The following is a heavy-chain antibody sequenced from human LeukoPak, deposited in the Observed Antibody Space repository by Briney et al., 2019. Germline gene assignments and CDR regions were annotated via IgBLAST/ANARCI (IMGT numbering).Heavy chain of an antibody. CDR2: ISWNGADI. J-gene: IGHJ4*02. V-gene: IGHV3-9*01. CDR3: AKSEGSTVTTYFFDY. Sequence: GGSLRLSCAASGFIFDDHAMHWVRQPLGKGLEWVSGISWNGADIGYADSVKGRFTISRDNAKNFLYLQMNNLRTEDTALYYCAKSEGSTVTTYFFDYWGQGTLVTVSS. D-gene: IGHD4-17*01. CDR1: GFIFDDHA.